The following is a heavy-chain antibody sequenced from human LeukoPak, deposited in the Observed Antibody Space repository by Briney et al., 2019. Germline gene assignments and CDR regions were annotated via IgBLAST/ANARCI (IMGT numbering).Heavy chain of an antibody. CDR1: GGSFSGYY. CDR2: INHSGST. J-gene: IGHJ4*02. D-gene: IGHD3-9*01. CDR3: ASGGVLTGYSTVFDY. V-gene: IGHV4-34*01. Sequence: PSETLSLTCAVYGGSFSGYYWSWIRQPPGKGLEWIGEINHSGSTNYNPSLKSRVTISVDTSKNQFSLQLNSVTPEDTAVYYCASGGVLTGYSTVFDYWGQGTLVTVSS.